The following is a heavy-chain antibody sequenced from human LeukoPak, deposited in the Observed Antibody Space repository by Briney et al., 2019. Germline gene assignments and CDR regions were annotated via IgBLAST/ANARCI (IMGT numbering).Heavy chain of an antibody. Sequence: GGSLRLSCAASGFTFSSAWMTWVRQAPGKGLEWVATIKDDGSDKYYVDSVKGRFTISRDSANNSLYLQLNSLRAEDTAVYYCARDQGDAGSRVKRDGHYMDVWGKGTTVTVSS. V-gene: IGHV3-7*01. CDR3: ARDQGDAGSRVKRDGHYMDV. D-gene: IGHD1-1*01. CDR1: GFTFSSAW. J-gene: IGHJ6*03. CDR2: IKDDGSDK.